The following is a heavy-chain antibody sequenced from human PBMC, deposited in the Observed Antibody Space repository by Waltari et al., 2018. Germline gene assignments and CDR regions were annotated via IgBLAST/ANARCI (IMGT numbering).Heavy chain of an antibody. CDR3: ARNGDTGKIDY. Sequence: QVQLVQSGAEVKKPGASVKVSCKASGYTFTRYSMHWGRQAPGQRLEWMGWINAGNGNTKYSQKFQGRVTITRDTSASTAYMELSSLRSEDTAVYYCARNGDTGKIDYWGQGTLVTVSS. CDR2: INAGNGNT. V-gene: IGHV1-3*01. J-gene: IGHJ4*02. D-gene: IGHD4-17*01. CDR1: GYTFTRYS.